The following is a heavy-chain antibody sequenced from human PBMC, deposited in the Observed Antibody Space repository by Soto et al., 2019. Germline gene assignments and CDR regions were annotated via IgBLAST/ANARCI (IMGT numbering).Heavy chain of an antibody. J-gene: IGHJ5*02. Sequence: QVQLVQSGTEVKKPGASVKVSCKASGYTFTSYALSWVRHAPGQGLEWMGWISTYNGNTNYAQNLQGRVTMTTDISTNTAYMELRSLRSDDTAVYYCARVVGGIPVAGSWNWFDPWGQGTLVTVYS. V-gene: IGHV1-18*04. CDR3: ARVVGGIPVAGSWNWFDP. D-gene: IGHD6-19*01. CDR1: GYTFTSYA. CDR2: ISTYNGNT.